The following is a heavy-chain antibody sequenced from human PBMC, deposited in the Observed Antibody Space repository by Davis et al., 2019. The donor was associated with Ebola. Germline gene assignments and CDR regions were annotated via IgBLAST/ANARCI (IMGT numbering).Heavy chain of an antibody. CDR3: AKDVRGVGATTGFDY. D-gene: IGHD1-26*01. Sequence: GESLKISCAASGFTFDDYTMHWVRQAPGKGLEWVSLISWDGGSTYYADSVKGRFTISRDNSKNSLYLQMNSLRTEDTALYYCAKDVRGVGATTGFDYWGQGTLVTVSS. CDR1: GFTFDDYT. V-gene: IGHV3-43*01. CDR2: ISWDGGST. J-gene: IGHJ4*02.